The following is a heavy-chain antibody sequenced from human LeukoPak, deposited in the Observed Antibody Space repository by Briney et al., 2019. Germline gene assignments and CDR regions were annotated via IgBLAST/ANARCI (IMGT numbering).Heavy chain of an antibody. J-gene: IGHJ4*02. CDR2: ISGSGGST. D-gene: IGHD5-12*01. CDR3: AKGAAGIVALYYFDY. CDR1: GFTFSSYA. Sequence: GGSLRLSCAASGFTFSSYAMSWVRQAPGKGLEWGSSISGSGGSTYYADSVKGRFTISRDNSKNTLYLQMNSLRAEDTALYYCAKGAAGIVALYYFDYWGQGTLVTVSS. V-gene: IGHV3-23*01.